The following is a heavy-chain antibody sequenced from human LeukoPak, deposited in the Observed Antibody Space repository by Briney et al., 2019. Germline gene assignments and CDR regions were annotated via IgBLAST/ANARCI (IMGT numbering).Heavy chain of an antibody. CDR1: GYSITSGFD. D-gene: IGHD7-27*01. CDR3: ARDLSKVSGAHSSPFDS. Sequence: SETLSLTRTVSGYSITSGFDWGWVRPPPGRGLQWVGAIYHTGSTYYNPSLKSRVTISVDPYKNQFSLKLTSVTAADTAVYYCARDLSKVSGAHSSPFDSWGQGTLVTVSS. V-gene: IGHV4-38-2*02. J-gene: IGHJ4*02. CDR2: IYHTGST.